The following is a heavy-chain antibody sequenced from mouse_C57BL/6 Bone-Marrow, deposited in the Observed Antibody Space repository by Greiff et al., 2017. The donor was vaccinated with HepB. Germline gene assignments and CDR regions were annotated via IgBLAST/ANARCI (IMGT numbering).Heavy chain of an antibody. CDR2: INPGSGGT. D-gene: IGHD4-1*01. CDR1: GYAFTNYL. CDR3: AREDWDNYAMDY. Sequence: QVQLQQSGAELVRPGTSVKVSCKASGYAFTNYLIEWVKQRPGQGLEWIGVINPGSGGTNYNEKFKGKATMTADKSSSTDYMQLSSLTSEDSAVYFCAREDWDNYAMDYWGQGTSVTVSS. J-gene: IGHJ4*01. V-gene: IGHV1-54*01.